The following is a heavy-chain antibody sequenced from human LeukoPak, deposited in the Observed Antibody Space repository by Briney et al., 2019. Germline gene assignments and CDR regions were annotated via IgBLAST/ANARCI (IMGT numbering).Heavy chain of an antibody. CDR3: TRDGKRSYDF. J-gene: IGHJ4*02. CDR1: GFTLSDSW. V-gene: IGHV3-74*01. D-gene: IGHD1-1*01. CDR2: IGPDGSST. Sequence: GGSLRLSCAASGFTLSDSWMHWVRQAPGKGLAWVSHIGPDGSSTNYADSVKGRFTISRDNAKNTLYLQMSSLRAEDTAVYYCTRDGKRSYDFWGQGTLVTVSP.